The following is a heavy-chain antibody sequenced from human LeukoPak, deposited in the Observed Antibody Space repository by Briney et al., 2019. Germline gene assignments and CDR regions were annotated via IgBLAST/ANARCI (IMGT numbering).Heavy chain of an antibody. CDR2: ISCDGSNK. J-gene: IGHJ4*02. D-gene: IGHD4-11*01. CDR3: AREHYKYYFDY. Sequence: PGGSLRLSCAASGFTFSSYAMHWVRQAPGKGLEWVAVISCDGSNKYYADSVKGRFTISRDNSKNTLYLQMNSLRAEDTAVYYCAREHYKYYFDYWGQGTLVTVSS. CDR1: GFTFSSYA. V-gene: IGHV3-30*04.